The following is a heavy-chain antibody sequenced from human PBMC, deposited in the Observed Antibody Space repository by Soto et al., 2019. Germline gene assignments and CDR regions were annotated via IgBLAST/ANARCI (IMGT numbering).Heavy chain of an antibody. V-gene: IGHV4-39*01. J-gene: IGHJ6*03. CDR1: GGSISSSSYY. CDR2: IYYSGST. Sequence: SETLSLTCTVSGGSISSSSYYWGWIRQPPGKGLEWIGSIYYSGSTYYNPSLKSRVTISVDTSKNQFSLKLSSVTAADTAVDYCARHGEYCSGGSCYELTYYYYYMDVWGKGTTVTVSS. CDR3: ARHGEYCSGGSCYELTYYYYYMDV. D-gene: IGHD2-15*01.